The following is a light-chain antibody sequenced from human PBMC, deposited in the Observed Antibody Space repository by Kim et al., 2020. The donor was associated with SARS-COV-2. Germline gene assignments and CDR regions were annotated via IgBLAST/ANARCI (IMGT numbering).Light chain of an antibody. J-gene: IGLJ1*01. CDR3: SSYTSSSTLV. Sequence: GRSITTSCTGTSSDVGGYNYASWYQQHPGKAPKLMIYDVSNRPSGVSNRFSGSKSGNTASLTISGLQAEDEADYYCSSYTSSSTLVFGTGTKVTVL. CDR1: SSDVGGYNY. CDR2: DVS. V-gene: IGLV2-14*03.